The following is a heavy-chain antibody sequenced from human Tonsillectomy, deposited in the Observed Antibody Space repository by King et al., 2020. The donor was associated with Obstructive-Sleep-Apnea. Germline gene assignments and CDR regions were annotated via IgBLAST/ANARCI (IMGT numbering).Heavy chain of an antibody. CDR3: ARDGGDYYGSGSSNFDY. J-gene: IGHJ4*02. D-gene: IGHD3-10*01. CDR2: ITSTGYYI. V-gene: IGHV3-21*01. CDR1: GFTFSSYS. Sequence: VQLVESGGGLVKPGGSLRLSCSASGFTFSSYSINWVRQTPGKGLDWVSSITSTGYYIYYADSVKCRFTISRDNAKNSLYLKMNSLRAEDTAVYYCARDGGDYYGSGSSNFDYWGQGTLVTVSS.